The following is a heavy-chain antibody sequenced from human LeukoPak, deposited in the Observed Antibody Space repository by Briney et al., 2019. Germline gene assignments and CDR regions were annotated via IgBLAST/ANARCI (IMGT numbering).Heavy chain of an antibody. Sequence: GASVKVSCKASGYTFTSYGISWVRQAPGQGLEWMGWISAYNGNTNYAQKLQGRVTMTTDTSTSTAYMELRSLRSDDTAVYYCARSSPFIAAAGLGAFDIWGQGTMVTVSS. D-gene: IGHD6-13*01. CDR1: GYTFTSYG. CDR3: ARSSPFIAAAGLGAFDI. CDR2: ISAYNGNT. V-gene: IGHV1-18*01. J-gene: IGHJ3*02.